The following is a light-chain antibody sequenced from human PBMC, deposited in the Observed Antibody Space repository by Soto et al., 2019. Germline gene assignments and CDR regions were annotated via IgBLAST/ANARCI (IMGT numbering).Light chain of an antibody. CDR2: SAS. CDR3: QQYDSTPPT. CDR1: QSVNSNY. J-gene: IGKJ1*01. V-gene: IGKV3-20*01. Sequence: EIVLTQSPGTLSLSPGERATLSCRASQSVNSNYLAWYQRKPGQAPRLLIYSASNRATDIPYRFSASGSGTDFTLTITRLEAADFAVYYCQQYDSTPPTFGQGTKVDVK.